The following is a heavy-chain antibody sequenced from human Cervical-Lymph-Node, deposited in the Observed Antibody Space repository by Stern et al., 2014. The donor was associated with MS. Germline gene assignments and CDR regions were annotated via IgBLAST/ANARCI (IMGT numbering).Heavy chain of an antibody. D-gene: IGHD3-22*01. Sequence: QLQLQESGPGQVKPSQTLSLTCSVSGDSISRTAYYWNWIRLHPQKGLEWIGYISYNGITSYNPSLKSRLSISSDTSKNHYSLSLSSATAADTAVYYCAKSLRHYYTFDVWGQGAVVTVSS. CDR1: GDSISRTAYY. CDR2: ISYNGIT. CDR3: AKSLRHYYTFDV. V-gene: IGHV4-31*02. J-gene: IGHJ3*01.